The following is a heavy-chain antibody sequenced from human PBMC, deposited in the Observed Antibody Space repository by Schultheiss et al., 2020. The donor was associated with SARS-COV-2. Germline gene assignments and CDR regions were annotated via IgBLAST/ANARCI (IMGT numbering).Heavy chain of an antibody. J-gene: IGHJ4*02. CDR3: AKREGRWGELSHLFDY. V-gene: IGHV6-1*01. Sequence: SQTLSLTCAISGDSVSRNSVDWNWIRQSPSRGLEWLGRTHYRSKWYDDCAVSVKSRITINPDTSKNQFSLQLNSVTPEDTAVYYCAKREGRWGELSHLFDYWGQGTLVTVSS. CDR1: GDSVSRNSVD. D-gene: IGHD3-16*02. CDR2: THYRSKWYD.